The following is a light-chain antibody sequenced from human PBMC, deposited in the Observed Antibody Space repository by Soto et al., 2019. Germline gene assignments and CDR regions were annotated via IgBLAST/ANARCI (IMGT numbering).Light chain of an antibody. J-gene: IGKJ2*01. Sequence: EIVLTQSPATLSLSPGERATLSCRASQSVSSYLAWYQQKPGQAPRLLIYDASNRATGIPARFSGSGSGTDFSLTINSLEPKDFAVYYCQQRSNWPMYTFGQGTKLEIK. V-gene: IGKV3-11*01. CDR3: QQRSNWPMYT. CDR1: QSVSSY. CDR2: DAS.